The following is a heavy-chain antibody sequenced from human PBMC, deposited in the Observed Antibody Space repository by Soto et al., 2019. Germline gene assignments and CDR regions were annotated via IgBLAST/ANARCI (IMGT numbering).Heavy chain of an antibody. D-gene: IGHD2-21*02. V-gene: IGHV1-3*01. J-gene: IGHJ4*02. CDR1: GYTFTSYA. Sequence: QVQLVQSGAEVKKPGASVKVSCKASGYTFTSYAMHWVRQAPGQRLEWMGWINAGNGNTKYSQKCQGRVTITRDTSASTAYMELSSLRSEDTAVYYCAREDDCGGDCYRIWGQGTLVTVSS. CDR2: INAGNGNT. CDR3: AREDDCGGDCYRI.